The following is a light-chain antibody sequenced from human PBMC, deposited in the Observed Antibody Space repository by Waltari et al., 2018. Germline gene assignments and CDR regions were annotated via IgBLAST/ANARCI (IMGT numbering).Light chain of an antibody. Sequence: QSAPTQPPSVSGSPGQSVTISCTGTNSDVGSYNYVSWYQQHPGKAPKLMIYAVSNRPSGFSDRFSGSKSGNSASLTISGLQAEDEADYYCCSYTTSATWVFGGGTRLTVL. CDR3: CSYTTSATWV. CDR2: AVS. V-gene: IGLV2-14*01. CDR1: NSDVGSYNY. J-gene: IGLJ2*01.